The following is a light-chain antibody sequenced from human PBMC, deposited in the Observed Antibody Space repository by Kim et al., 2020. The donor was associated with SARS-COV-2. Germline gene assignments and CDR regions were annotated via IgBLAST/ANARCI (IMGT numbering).Light chain of an antibody. CDR1: QSISSW. J-gene: IGKJ2*01. V-gene: IGKV1-5*03. CDR3: QQYNSYSYT. CDR2: KAS. Sequence: DIQMTQSLSTLSASVGDRVTITCRASQSISSWLAWYQQKPGKAPKLLIYKASSLESGVPSRFSGSGSGTEFTLTISSLQPDDFATYYCQQYNSYSYTFGQGTKLEI.